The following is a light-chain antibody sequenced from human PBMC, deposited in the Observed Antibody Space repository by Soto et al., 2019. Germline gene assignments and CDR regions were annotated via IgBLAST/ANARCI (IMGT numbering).Light chain of an antibody. CDR2: DAS. J-gene: IGKJ2*01. V-gene: IGKV1-5*01. CDR1: QSISSW. CDR3: QQYSSYSPYT. Sequence: DIQMTQSPSTLSASVGDRVTITCRASQSISSWLAWYQQKPGKAPKLLIYDASSLESGVPSRFSGSGSGTEFTLTISSLQPDDFATYYCQQYSSYSPYTFGQGTKVDIK.